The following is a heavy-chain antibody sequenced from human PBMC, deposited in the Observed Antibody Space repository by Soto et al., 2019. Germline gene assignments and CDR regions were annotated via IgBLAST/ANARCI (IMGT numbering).Heavy chain of an antibody. CDR2: ISGSGGST. CDR3: AKDSYYDSSGYYSSHFDY. V-gene: IGHV3-23*01. D-gene: IGHD3-22*01. J-gene: IGHJ4*02. CDR1: GFTFSSYA. Sequence: GGSLRLSCAASGFTFSSYAMSWVRQAPGKGLEWVSAISGSGGSTYYADSVKGRFTISRDNSKNTLYLQMNSLRAEDTAVYYCAKDSYYDSSGYYSSHFDYWGQGTLVTASS.